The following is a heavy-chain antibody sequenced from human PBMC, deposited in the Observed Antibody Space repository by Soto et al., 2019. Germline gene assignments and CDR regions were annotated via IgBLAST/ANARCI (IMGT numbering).Heavy chain of an antibody. CDR2: IKQDGSEK. CDR1: GFTFSSYW. J-gene: IGHJ6*02. CDR3: ARVNWNYTGGMDV. D-gene: IGHD1-7*01. V-gene: IGHV3-7*01. Sequence: GGSLRLSCAASGFTFSSYWMSWVRQAPGKGLEWVANIKQDGSEKYYVDSVKGRFTISRDNAKNSLYLQMNSLRAEDTAVYYCARVNWNYTGGMDVWGQGTTVTVSS.